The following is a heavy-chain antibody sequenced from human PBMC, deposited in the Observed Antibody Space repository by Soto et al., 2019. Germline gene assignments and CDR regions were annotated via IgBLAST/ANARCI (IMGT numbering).Heavy chain of an antibody. V-gene: IGHV4-59*01. D-gene: IGHD6-13*01. J-gene: IGHJ4*02. CDR2: IYYSGST. CDR3: ARVKGLSGIAAADTRAIFDY. Sequence: QVQLQESGPGLVKPSETLSLTCTVSGGSISSYYWSWIRQPPGKGLEWIGYIYYSGSTNYNPSLKSRVTISVDTSKNQCSLKLSSVTAADTAVYYCARVKGLSGIAAADTRAIFDYWGQGTLVTVSS. CDR1: GGSISSYY.